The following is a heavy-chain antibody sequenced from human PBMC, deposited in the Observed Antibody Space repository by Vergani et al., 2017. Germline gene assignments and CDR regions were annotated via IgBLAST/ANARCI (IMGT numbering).Heavy chain of an antibody. CDR1: GFTFDDYA. D-gene: IGHD6-13*01. J-gene: IGHJ4*02. CDR3: ARLGLTASRREAPVFDY. V-gene: IGHV3-9*01. CDR2: SSWNSGSI. Sequence: EVQLVESGGGLVQPGRSLRLSCAASGFTFDDYAMHWVRQAPGKGLEWVSGSSWNSGSIGYADSVKGRFTISRDNAKNSLYLQMNSLRAEDTAVYFCARLGLTASRREAPVFDYWGQGTLVTVSS.